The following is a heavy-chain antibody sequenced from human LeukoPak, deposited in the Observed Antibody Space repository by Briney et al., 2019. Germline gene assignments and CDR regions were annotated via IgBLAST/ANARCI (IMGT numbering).Heavy chain of an antibody. V-gene: IGHV3-21*01. CDR1: GFSFSSYG. Sequence: GGSLRLSCAASGFSFSSYGFNWVRQAPGKGLEWVSSIGPTGTDTYHADSVNGRFTISRDNAKNSLYLQMDSLRAEDTAVYYCATESIGRHYDYWGQGTLLTVSS. CDR3: ATESIGRHYDY. D-gene: IGHD3-3*02. CDR2: IGPTGTDT. J-gene: IGHJ4*02.